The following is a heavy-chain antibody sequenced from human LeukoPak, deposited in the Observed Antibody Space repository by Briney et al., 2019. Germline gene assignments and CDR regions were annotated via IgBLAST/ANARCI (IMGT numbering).Heavy chain of an antibody. Sequence: GGSLRLSCAASGFTFSTYWMHWVRQAPGKGRVWVLRINSDGSSTYYADSVKGRFTISRDNAKNSLYLQMNSLRAEDTAVYYCARSVTTTARPPGHWGQGTLVTVSS. D-gene: IGHD6-6*01. J-gene: IGHJ4*02. CDR3: ARSVTTTARPPGH. CDR2: INSDGSST. V-gene: IGHV3-74*01. CDR1: GFTFSTYW.